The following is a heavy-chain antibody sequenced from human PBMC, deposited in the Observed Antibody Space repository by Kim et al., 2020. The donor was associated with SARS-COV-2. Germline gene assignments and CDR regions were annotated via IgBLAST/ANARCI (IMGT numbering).Heavy chain of an antibody. CDR1: GGTFISYA. CDR3: ARDPPRPFSNYYDSSGYYFGPADYYYGMDV. D-gene: IGHD3-22*01. CDR2: IIPIFGTA. Sequence: SVKVSCKASGGTFISYAISWVRQAPGQGLEWMGGIIPIFGTANYAQKFQGRVTITADESTSTAYMELSSLRSEDTAVYYCARDPPRPFSNYYDSSGYYFGPADYYYGMDVWGQGTTVTVSS. V-gene: IGHV1-69*13. J-gene: IGHJ6*02.